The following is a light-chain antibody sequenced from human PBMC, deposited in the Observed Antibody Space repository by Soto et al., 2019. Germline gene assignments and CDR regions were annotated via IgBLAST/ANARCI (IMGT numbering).Light chain of an antibody. CDR2: EVT. V-gene: IGLV2-23*02. Sequence: QSALTQPASVSGSPGQSITISCTGASSDIGSYHLLSWYQQHPAKAPKLIIYEVTKRPSGISTRFSGSKSGNTASLTISGLQAEDEADYYCCSYAGSSTVVFGGGTKVTVL. CDR1: SSDIGSYHL. J-gene: IGLJ2*01. CDR3: CSYAGSSTVV.